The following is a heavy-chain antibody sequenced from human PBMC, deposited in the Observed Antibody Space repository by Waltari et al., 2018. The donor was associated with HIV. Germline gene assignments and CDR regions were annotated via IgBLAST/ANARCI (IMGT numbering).Heavy chain of an antibody. D-gene: IGHD3-10*01. Sequence: QVQLVESGAEVKKPGASLKVSCKASGYAFTGFYIHWVRQAPGQGREWVGWINPTTGDTNFAQKCQGRVTMTRDTSISTAYMELSRLTSDDTAVYYCARDPSYGFGENDYWGQGTLFTVSS. CDR1: GYAFTGFY. V-gene: IGHV1-2*02. CDR3: ARDPSYGFGENDY. CDR2: INPTTGDT. J-gene: IGHJ4*02.